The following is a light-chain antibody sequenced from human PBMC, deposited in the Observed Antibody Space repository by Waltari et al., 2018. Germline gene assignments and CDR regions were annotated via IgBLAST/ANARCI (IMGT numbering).Light chain of an antibody. J-gene: IGKJ2*01. CDR2: DAS. V-gene: IGKV3-11*01. CDR3: QQRSNWTPHT. Sequence: EIVLTQSPDTLSLSPGDTATLSCRASKSVGSYLAWYQQKPGQPPRLLIYDASNRATGVPARFRGSGSGTEFTLTISSLEAEDFAVYYCQQRSNWTPHTFGQGARLEIK. CDR1: KSVGSY.